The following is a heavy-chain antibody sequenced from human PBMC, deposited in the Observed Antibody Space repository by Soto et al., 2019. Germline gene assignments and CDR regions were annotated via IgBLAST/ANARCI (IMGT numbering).Heavy chain of an antibody. CDR3: ARTSLNTAMGTFDY. CDR1: GFSLSTSGMC. J-gene: IGHJ4*02. D-gene: IGHD5-18*01. CDR2: IDWDDDK. V-gene: IGHV2-70*01. Sequence: SVPTLVNPTRTLTLTWTFSGFSLSTSGMCVSWIRQPPGKALEWLALIDWDDDKYYSTSLKTRLTISKDTSKNQVVLTMTNMDPVDTATYYCARTSLNTAMGTFDYWGQGTLVTVSS.